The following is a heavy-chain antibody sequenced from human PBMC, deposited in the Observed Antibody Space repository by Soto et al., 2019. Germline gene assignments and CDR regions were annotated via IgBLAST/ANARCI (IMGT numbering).Heavy chain of an antibody. CDR1: GGSFSNSA. CDR3: ARPSGLLGQFSALVDY. J-gene: IGHJ4*02. CDR2: IIPIFTTT. Sequence: QVQLVQSGSEVRRPGSSVKVSCKASGGSFSNSAIAWVRQAPGQGLEWLGMIIPIFTTTNYAQKFKDRLTITADGFTSTAYMELSGLKSEDTAVYFGARPSGLLGQFSALVDYWGQVTLVTVSS. D-gene: IGHD6-6*01. V-gene: IGHV1-69*18.